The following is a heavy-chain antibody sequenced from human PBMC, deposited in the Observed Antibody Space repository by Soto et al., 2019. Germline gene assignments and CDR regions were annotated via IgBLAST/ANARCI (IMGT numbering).Heavy chain of an antibody. V-gene: IGHV1-69*06. D-gene: IGHD3-10*01. CDR2: IIPIFGKA. CDR1: GYTCTSYS. Sequence: SEMIFCTASGYTCTSYSISGVRHAPGQGLEWMGGIIPIFGKANYAQKFQGRVTITADKSTSTAYMELSRLRSEDTAVYYCARDGRGGGVFDIWGQGTMVTVSS. CDR3: ARDGRGGGVFDI. J-gene: IGHJ3*02.